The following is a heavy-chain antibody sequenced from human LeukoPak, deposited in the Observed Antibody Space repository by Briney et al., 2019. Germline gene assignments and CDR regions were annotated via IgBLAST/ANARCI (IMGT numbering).Heavy chain of an antibody. CDR3: TRADYTKWYAFDI. J-gene: IGHJ3*02. V-gene: IGHV1-2*02. CDR2: INPKSGGT. Sequence: GASVKVSCNASGYTFTGYYMHWVRQAPGQGLEWMGWINPKSGGTNYAQGFQGGITMTRDTSISTVYMELSRLRSDDTAMYYCTRADYTKWYAFDIWGQGTMVTVSS. D-gene: IGHD4-11*01. CDR1: GYTFTGYY.